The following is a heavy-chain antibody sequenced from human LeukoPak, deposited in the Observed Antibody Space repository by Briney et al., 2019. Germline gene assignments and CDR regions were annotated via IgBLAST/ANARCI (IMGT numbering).Heavy chain of an antibody. CDR1: GFTFSSYG. Sequence: PGRSLRLSCAASGFTFSSYGMHWVRQAPGKGLGWVAVISYDGSNKYYADSVKGRFTISRDNSKNTLYLQMNSLRAEDTAVYYCARARGSYSADAFDIWGQGTMVTVSS. CDR2: ISYDGSNK. D-gene: IGHD1-26*01. V-gene: IGHV3-30*03. CDR3: ARARGSYSADAFDI. J-gene: IGHJ3*02.